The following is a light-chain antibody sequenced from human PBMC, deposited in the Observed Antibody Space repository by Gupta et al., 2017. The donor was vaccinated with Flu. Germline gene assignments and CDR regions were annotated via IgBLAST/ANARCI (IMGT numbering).Light chain of an antibody. V-gene: IGLV3-27*01. Sequence: SYELTQPSSVSVSPGPTARITCPRAVLAKKDARWVQQKPGQAPVLVIYKDSERPSGIPERFSGSSSGNTATLTISGAQVEDEADYYCYSAADNNRGVFGGGTKLTVL. J-gene: IGLJ2*01. CDR3: YSAADNNRGV. CDR1: VLAKKD. CDR2: KDS.